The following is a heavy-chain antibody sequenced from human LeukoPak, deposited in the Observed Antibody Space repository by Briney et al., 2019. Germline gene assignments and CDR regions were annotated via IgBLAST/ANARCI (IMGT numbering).Heavy chain of an antibody. V-gene: IGHV3-7*01. J-gene: IGHJ2*01. CDR2: IKQDGSEK. D-gene: IGHD4-23*01. CDR1: GFTFSSYC. Sequence: GGSLRLSCAASGFTFSSYCMSWVRQAPGKGLEWVANIKQDGSEKYYVDSVKGRFTISRDNAKNSLYLQMNSLRAEDTAVYYCARKKNSAYWYFDLWGRGTLVTVSS. CDR3: ARKKNSAYWYFDL.